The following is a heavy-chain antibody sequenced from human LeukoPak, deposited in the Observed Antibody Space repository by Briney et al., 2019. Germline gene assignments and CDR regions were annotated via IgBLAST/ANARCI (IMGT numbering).Heavy chain of an antibody. V-gene: IGHV4-34*01. Sequence: SETLSLTCTVSGGSISSYYWSWSRQPPGKGLEWIGEINHSGSTNYNPSLKSRVTISVDTSRNQFSLKLSSVTAADTAVYYCARGAGNSGWYNYWGQGTLVTVSS. CDR1: GGSISSYY. D-gene: IGHD6-19*01. CDR2: INHSGST. J-gene: IGHJ4*02. CDR3: ARGAGNSGWYNY.